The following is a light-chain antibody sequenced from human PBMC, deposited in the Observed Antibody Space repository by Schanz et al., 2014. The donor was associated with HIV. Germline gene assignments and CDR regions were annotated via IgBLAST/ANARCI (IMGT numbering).Light chain of an antibody. CDR1: QMVNIY. Sequence: VLTQSPATLSLSPGERATLSCRASQMVNIYLAWYQQRPGQAPRLLIYDASTRATGIPARFSGSGSGTDFTLTISGLEPEDFAIYYCQQRSNWLTFGGGTKVEIK. V-gene: IGKV3-11*01. J-gene: IGKJ4*01. CDR3: QQRSNWLT. CDR2: DAS.